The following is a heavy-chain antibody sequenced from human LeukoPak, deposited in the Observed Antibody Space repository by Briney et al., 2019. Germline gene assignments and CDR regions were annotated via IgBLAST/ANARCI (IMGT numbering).Heavy chain of an antibody. CDR1: GFTFNNYP. CDR2: ISANGRST. CDR3: AKVGGSGNYYSGY. D-gene: IGHD3-10*01. V-gene: IGHV3-23*01. Sequence: GGSLRLSCAASGFTFNNYPMRWVRQAPGKGLEWISAISANGRSTYYADSVKGRFTISRDDSWNTLFLQMNSLRTEDTAIYYCAKVGGSGNYYSGYWGQGTLVTVSS. J-gene: IGHJ4*02.